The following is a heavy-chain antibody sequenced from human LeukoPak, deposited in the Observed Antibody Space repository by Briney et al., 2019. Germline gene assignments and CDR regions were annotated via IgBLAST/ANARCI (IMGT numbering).Heavy chain of an antibody. D-gene: IGHD2-2*01. CDR1: GFTFSSYS. CDR2: IGAAGSTI. V-gene: IGHV3-48*01. CDR3: ARDSSTYAGPPDY. J-gene: IGHJ4*02. Sequence: GGSLRLSCAASGFTFSSYSMNWVRQAPGKGLEWVSYIGAAGSTIYYADSVKGRFTISRDNAKNSLFLQMNSLRAEDTAVYYCARDSSTYAGPPDYWGQGALVTVSS.